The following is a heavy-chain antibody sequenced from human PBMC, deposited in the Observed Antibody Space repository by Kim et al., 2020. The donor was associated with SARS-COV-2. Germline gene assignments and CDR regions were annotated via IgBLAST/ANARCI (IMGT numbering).Heavy chain of an antibody. J-gene: IGHJ4*02. Sequence: AESVKGRFTISRDNSKNTLFLQMNSLRPEDTAVYYCVKKDPDAEVGGAPDFWGQGTLVTVSS. D-gene: IGHD2-21*01. CDR3: VKKDPDAEVGGAPDF. V-gene: IGHV3-33*06.